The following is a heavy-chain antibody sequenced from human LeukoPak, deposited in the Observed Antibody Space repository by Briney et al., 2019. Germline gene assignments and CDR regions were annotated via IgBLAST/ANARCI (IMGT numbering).Heavy chain of an antibody. V-gene: IGHV3-30*04. Sequence: GGSLRLSCAASGLTFSTYAMHWVRQAPGKGLEWVALSTYDGRNIYYADSVEGRFTISRDNSKNTLYVQMDSLRGEDTAVYYCAKDPRIYDFWSGYQTPHGNWFDPWGQGTLVTVSS. J-gene: IGHJ5*02. CDR1: GLTFSTYA. D-gene: IGHD3-3*01. CDR3: AKDPRIYDFWSGYQTPHGNWFDP. CDR2: STYDGRNI.